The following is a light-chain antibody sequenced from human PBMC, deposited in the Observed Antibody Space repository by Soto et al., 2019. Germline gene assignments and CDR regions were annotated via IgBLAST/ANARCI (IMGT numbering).Light chain of an antibody. V-gene: IGLV1-47*01. J-gene: IGLJ2*01. CDR1: SSNIGSNY. CDR3: AAWDDSLSGLV. Sequence: QSVLTQPPSASGTPGQRVTLSCSGSSSNIGSNYVYWYQQLPGTAPKLLIYRHNQRPSGVPDRFSGSKSGTSASLAISGLRSEDEAEYYCAAWDDSLSGLVFGGGTKLTVL. CDR2: RHN.